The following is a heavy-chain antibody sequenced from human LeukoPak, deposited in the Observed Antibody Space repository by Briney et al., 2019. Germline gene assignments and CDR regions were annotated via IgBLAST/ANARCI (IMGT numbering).Heavy chain of an antibody. J-gene: IGHJ4*02. Sequence: GGSLRLSCAASGFTFSSYEMNWVRQAPGKGLEWVSYISSSGSTIYYADSVKGRFTISRDSAKNSLYLQMNSLRAEDTAVYYCARDYYGSGSSVDWGQGTLVTVSS. CDR1: GFTFSSYE. CDR2: ISSSGSTI. D-gene: IGHD3-10*01. CDR3: ARDYYGSGSSVD. V-gene: IGHV3-48*03.